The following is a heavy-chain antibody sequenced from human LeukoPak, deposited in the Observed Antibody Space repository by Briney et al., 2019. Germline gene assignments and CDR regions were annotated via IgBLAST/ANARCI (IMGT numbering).Heavy chain of an antibody. CDR2: IYYSGRI. Sequence: SETLSLTCTVSGGSISSSSYYWGWIRQPPGKGLEWIGSIYYSGRIYYNPSLKSRVTISVDTPKNQFSLKLSSVTAADTAMYYCARLLVRGNTEDYWGQGTLVTVSS. CDR1: GGSISSSSYY. J-gene: IGHJ4*02. CDR3: ARLLVRGNTEDY. V-gene: IGHV4-39*07. D-gene: IGHD3-10*01.